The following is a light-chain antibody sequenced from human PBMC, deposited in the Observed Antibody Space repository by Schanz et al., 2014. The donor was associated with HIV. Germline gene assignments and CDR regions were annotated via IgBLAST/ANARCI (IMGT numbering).Light chain of an antibody. J-gene: IGLJ3*02. CDR3: CSFAGTIWV. Sequence: QSVLTQPPSVSGAPGQRVTISCTGSSSNIGAGYDVHWYKQLPETAPKLLIFGDNNRPSGVPDRYSGSKSDTSASLAITGLQAEDEADYYCCSFAGTIWVFGGGTKLTVL. CDR1: SSNIGAGYD. V-gene: IGLV1-40*01. CDR2: GDN.